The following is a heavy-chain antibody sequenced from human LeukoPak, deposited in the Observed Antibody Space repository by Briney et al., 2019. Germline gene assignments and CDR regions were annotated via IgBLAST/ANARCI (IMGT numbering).Heavy chain of an antibody. D-gene: IGHD6-19*01. CDR2: IYYSGTT. CDR1: GGSINSYY. Sequence: SETLSLTCTVSGGSINSYYWSWIRQPPGKGLEWIGYIYYSGTTSYNPSLRSRVTISVDTSKNQFSLKLNSVTAADTAIYYCARGGGWSPYYFDYWGQGTLITVSS. V-gene: IGHV4-59*01. CDR3: ARGGGWSPYYFDY. J-gene: IGHJ4*02.